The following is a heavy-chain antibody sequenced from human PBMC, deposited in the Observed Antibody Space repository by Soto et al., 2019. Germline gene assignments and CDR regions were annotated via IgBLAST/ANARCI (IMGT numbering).Heavy chain of an antibody. CDR1: GFTFSSYD. CDR3: ARVGPPRMATIRPSFSGVGNAFDI. Sequence: GGSLRLSCAASGFTFSSYDMHWVRQATGKGLEWVSAIGTAGDTYYPGSVKGRFTISRENAKNSLYLQMNSLRAEDTAVYYCARVGPPRMATIRPSFSGVGNAFDIWGQGTMVTVSS. V-gene: IGHV3-13*01. D-gene: IGHD5-12*01. J-gene: IGHJ3*02. CDR2: IGTAGDT.